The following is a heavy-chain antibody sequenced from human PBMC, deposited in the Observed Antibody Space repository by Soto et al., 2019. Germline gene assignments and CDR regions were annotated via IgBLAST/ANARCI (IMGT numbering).Heavy chain of an antibody. V-gene: IGHV3-7*01. D-gene: IGHD3-10*01. CDR2: IKPDGSDQ. J-gene: IGHJ4*02. CDR3: TRGGGSYYFDF. CDR1: GFTFSSLW. Sequence: GGSLRLSCAASGFTFSSLWMSWVRQAPGKGLEWVANIKPDGSDQYYVDSVKGRFTISRDNARNSLYLQMNSLRGDDTAVYYCTRGGGSYYFDFWGQGTLVTVSS.